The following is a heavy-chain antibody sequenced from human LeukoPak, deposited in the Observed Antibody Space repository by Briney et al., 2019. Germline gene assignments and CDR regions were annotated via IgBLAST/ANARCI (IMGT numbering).Heavy chain of an antibody. Sequence: PSETLSLTCTVSGGSISSGDYYWSWICQPPGKGLEWIGYIYYSGSTYYNPSLKSRVTISVDTSKNQFSLKLSSVTAADTAVYYCARVIPMVRGVISGWFDPWGQGTLVTVSS. D-gene: IGHD3-10*01. J-gene: IGHJ5*02. CDR3: ARVIPMVRGVISGWFDP. CDR1: GGSISSGDYY. V-gene: IGHV4-30-4*01. CDR2: IYYSGST.